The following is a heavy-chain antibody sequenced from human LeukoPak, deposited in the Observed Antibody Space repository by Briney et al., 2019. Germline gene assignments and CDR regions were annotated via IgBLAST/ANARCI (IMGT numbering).Heavy chain of an antibody. Sequence: PSETLSLTCTVSGGSISSYYWSWIRQPPGKGLEWIGYIYYSGSTNYNPSLKSRVTISVDTSKNQFSLKLSSVTAADTAVYYCARDRYSSSWYDAFDIWSQGTMVTVSS. J-gene: IGHJ3*02. V-gene: IGHV4-59*01. CDR2: IYYSGST. D-gene: IGHD6-13*01. CDR3: ARDRYSSSWYDAFDI. CDR1: GGSISSYY.